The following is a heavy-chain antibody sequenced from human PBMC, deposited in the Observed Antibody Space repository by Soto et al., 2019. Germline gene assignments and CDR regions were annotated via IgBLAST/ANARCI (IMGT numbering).Heavy chain of an antibody. Sequence: GGSLRLSCAASGFTFSTYWMSWVRQAPGKGLEWVANIKQDGSEKDYVDSVKGRFTISRDNAKNSLYLQMNSLRAEDTAVYYCAREFPGLDCSSISCWFDPWGQGTLVTVS. CDR1: GFTFSTYW. CDR2: IKQDGSEK. D-gene: IGHD2-2*01. CDR3: AREFPGLDCSSISCWFDP. V-gene: IGHV3-7*03. J-gene: IGHJ5*02.